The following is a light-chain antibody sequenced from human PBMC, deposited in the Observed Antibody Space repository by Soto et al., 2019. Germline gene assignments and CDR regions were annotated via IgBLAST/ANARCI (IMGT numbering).Light chain of an antibody. CDR2: DAS. Sequence: EVVITQSPCTLSVSPGERATLSCRASQSVSSYLAWYQQKPGQAPRLLIYDASNRATGIPARFSGSVSGTDFTLTITRLEPEDFAVYYCQQYGSSPLTFGGGTKVDIK. J-gene: IGKJ4*01. V-gene: IGKV3-20*01. CDR3: QQYGSSPLT. CDR1: QSVSSY.